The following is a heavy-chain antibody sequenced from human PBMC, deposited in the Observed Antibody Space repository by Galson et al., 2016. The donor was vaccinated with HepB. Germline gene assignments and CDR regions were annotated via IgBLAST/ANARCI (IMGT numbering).Heavy chain of an antibody. Sequence: PALVNPTQTLTLTCTVSGFSLNTSGLRVSWIRQPPGKTLEWLAHIDWEDDNLYSTSLRTRLNISRDTSKNRVVLIMTNIDPVDAGTYYYARTERKTAYDYWGQGTLVTVSS. CDR2: IDWEDDN. V-gene: IGHV2-70*04. CDR1: GFSLNTSGLR. J-gene: IGHJ4*02. CDR3: ARTERKTAYDY. D-gene: IGHD5-24*01.